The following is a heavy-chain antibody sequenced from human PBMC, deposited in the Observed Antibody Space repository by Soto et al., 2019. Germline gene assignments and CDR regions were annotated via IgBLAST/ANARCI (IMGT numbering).Heavy chain of an antibody. J-gene: IGHJ3*01. CDR1: GDTFMYYA. CDR3: ARPYIAASRPTASDL. D-gene: IGHD6-13*01. CDR2: AIPVFGTT. Sequence: QVQLVQSGAEVRKPGSSVKVSCKASGDTFMYYAFTWVRQAPGQGLEWVGQAIPVFGTTNHAQKFQGRVTFPADESTSTAYMELSSLRFEDTAVYFCARPYIAASRPTASDLWGQGTMVTVSS. V-gene: IGHV1-69*01.